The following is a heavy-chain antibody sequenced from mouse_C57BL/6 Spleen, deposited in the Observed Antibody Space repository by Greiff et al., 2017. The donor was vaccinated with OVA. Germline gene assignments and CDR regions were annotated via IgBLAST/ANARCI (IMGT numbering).Heavy chain of an antibody. CDR3: ARDRDGYSFDY. Sequence: EVKLVESGGGLVKPGGSLKLSCAASGFTFSSYAMSWVRQTPEKRLEWVATISDGGSYTYYPDNVKGRFTISRDNAKNNLYLQMSHLKSEDTAMYYCARDRDGYSFDYWGQGTTLTVSS. CDR2: ISDGGSYT. D-gene: IGHD2-3*01. J-gene: IGHJ2*01. V-gene: IGHV5-4*01. CDR1: GFTFSSYA.